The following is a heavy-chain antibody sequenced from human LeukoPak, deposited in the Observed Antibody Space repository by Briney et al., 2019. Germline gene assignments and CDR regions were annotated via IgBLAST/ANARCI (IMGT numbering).Heavy chain of an antibody. CDR2: IYYSGSA. D-gene: IGHD6-13*01. J-gene: IGHJ4*02. CDR3: ARDSSSWGGFDY. CDR1: GGSISSGDYY. V-gene: IGHV4-30-4*08. Sequence: SETLSLTCTVSGGSISSGDYYWSWIRQPPWKGLEWIGYIYYSGSAYYNPSLKSRVALSVDTSKNQFSLKLTSVTAADTAVYYCARDSSSWGGFDYWGQGTLVTVSS.